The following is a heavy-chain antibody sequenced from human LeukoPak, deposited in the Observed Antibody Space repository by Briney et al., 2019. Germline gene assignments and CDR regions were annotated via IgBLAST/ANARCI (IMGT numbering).Heavy chain of an antibody. CDR2: MSYSGSST. Sequence: GGSLRLSCAASGFTFSSYAMNWVRQAPGKGLEWVSAMSYSGSSTYYADSVKGRFTISRDNSKDTLYLQMNSLRAEDTAVYYCAKDRSSSFSGFLEYWGQGTLVTVSS. D-gene: IGHD6-6*01. V-gene: IGHV3-23*01. CDR1: GFTFSSYA. J-gene: IGHJ4*02. CDR3: AKDRSSSFSGFLEY.